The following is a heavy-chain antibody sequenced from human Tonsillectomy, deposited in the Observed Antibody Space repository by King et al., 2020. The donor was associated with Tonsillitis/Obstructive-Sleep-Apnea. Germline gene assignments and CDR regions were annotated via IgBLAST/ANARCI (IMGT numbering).Heavy chain of an antibody. CDR1: GFTFSSYA. CDR3: AKDTFYDFWSGYYRSIYFDY. V-gene: IGHV3-23*04. D-gene: IGHD3-3*01. CDR2: ISGSGGST. Sequence: VQLVESGGGLVQPGGSLRLSCAASGFTFSSYAMSWVRQAPGKGLEWGSAISGSGGSTYYADSVKGRFTISRDNSKNTLYLQMNSLRAEDTAVYYCAKDTFYDFWSGYYRSIYFDYWGQGTLVTVSS. J-gene: IGHJ4*02.